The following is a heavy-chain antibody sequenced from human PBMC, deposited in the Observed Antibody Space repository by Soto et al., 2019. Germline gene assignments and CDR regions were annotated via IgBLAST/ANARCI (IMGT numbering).Heavy chain of an antibody. D-gene: IGHD1-1*01. CDR1: GFSFRTYG. Sequence: GGSLRLSCAVSGFSFRTYGFHWVRQPPGKGLQWVAVISPKGHSDSVEGRFTISRDNSKDTLYLQMNNLRAEDTAVYYCARDDAFANENAFDLWGQGTKVTVSS. V-gene: IGHV3-33*01. CDR3: ARDDAFANENAFDL. J-gene: IGHJ3*01. CDR2: ISPK.